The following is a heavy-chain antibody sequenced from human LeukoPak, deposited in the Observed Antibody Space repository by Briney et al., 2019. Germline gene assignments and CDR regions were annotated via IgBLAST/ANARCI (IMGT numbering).Heavy chain of an antibody. J-gene: IGHJ4*02. CDR1: GYSFTTYS. CDR2: AYPDDSET. V-gene: IGHV5-51*01. Sequence: GESLKISCKASGYSFTTYSIGWVRQMPGKGLEWMGIAYPDDSETRYSPSFEGQVTFSVDIYINTAYLQWNSLKASDSAMYYCARKSDTKAPDYWGQGTLVTVSS. CDR3: ARKSDTKAPDY. D-gene: IGHD5-18*01.